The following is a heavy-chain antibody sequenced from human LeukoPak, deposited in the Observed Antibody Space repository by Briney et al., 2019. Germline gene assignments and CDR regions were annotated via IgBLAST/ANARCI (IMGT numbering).Heavy chain of an antibody. D-gene: IGHD2-15*01. J-gene: IGHJ3*02. CDR2: SHYTGST. V-gene: IGHV4-31*03. CDR1: GGYISSGPYY. CDR3: ARDQWHGVRIEI. Sequence: PSETLSLTCTVSGGYISSGPYYWSWVRQHPGKGLEWIGYSHYTGSTYYNPSLKSRVTISVDTSKNQLSLEVTSVTAADTAVYYCARDQWHGVRIEIWGQGTMVTVSS.